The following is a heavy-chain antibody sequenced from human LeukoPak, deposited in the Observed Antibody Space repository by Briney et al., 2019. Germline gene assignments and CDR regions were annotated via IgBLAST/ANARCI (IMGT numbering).Heavy chain of an antibody. V-gene: IGHV3-30*04. J-gene: IGHJ3*02. CDR2: ISFDGTHD. D-gene: IGHD4-17*01. CDR3: ARARATVTRISSFDI. Sequence: PGGSLRLSCATSGFNFNSNAMIWVRQAPGKGLEWVAVISFDGTHDFYADSVKGRFTISRDNSKNTLYLQMNSLRADDTAVYYCARARATVTRISSFDIWGQGTMVTVSS. CDR1: GFNFNSNA.